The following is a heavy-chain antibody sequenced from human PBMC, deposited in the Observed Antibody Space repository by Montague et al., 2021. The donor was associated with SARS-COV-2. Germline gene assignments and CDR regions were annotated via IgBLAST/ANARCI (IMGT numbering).Heavy chain of an antibody. CDR3: ARAGEDYYYDSSGFLY. D-gene: IGHD3-22*01. CDR2: ISNSGDTK. V-gene: IGHV3-48*03. Sequence: SLRLSCAASGFIFSSYEMNWVRQAPGKGLEWVSYISNSGDTKYYADSVKGRFTISRDNAKNSLYLQMSSLRAEDTAVYYCARAGEDYYYDSSGFLYWGQGTLVPVSS. CDR1: GFIFSSYE. J-gene: IGHJ4*02.